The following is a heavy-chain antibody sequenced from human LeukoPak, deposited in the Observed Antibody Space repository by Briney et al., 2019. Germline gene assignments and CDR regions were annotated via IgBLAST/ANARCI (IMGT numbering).Heavy chain of an antibody. Sequence: PGGSLRLSCAASGFRFSSYSINWVRQAPGKGLEWVSYISSSSSLIKYADSLKGRFTISRDNAKSIVHLQMNSLRDDDTAMYYCAKGDYQGSGWLKAWGQGTLVTVSS. V-gene: IGHV3-21*06. J-gene: IGHJ5*02. D-gene: IGHD6-19*01. CDR3: AKGDYQGSGWLKA. CDR2: ISSSSSLI. CDR1: GFRFSSYS.